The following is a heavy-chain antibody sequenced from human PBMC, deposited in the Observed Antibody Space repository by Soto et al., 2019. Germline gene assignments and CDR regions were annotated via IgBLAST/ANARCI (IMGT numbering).Heavy chain of an antibody. CDR3: AREGRSAAPQAGFDL. CDR1: VNSISTGAYY. D-gene: IGHD3-10*01. J-gene: IGHJ4*02. CDR2: IFYSGNT. V-gene: IGHV4-31*03. Sequence: PSETLSLTCTVSVNSISTGAYYWIWLRHHPVKGLEWIGHIFYSGNTHYSPSLESRVTISVDTSKNQFSIKLTSVTVADTAVYYCAREGRSAAPQAGFDLWGQGTLVTVSS.